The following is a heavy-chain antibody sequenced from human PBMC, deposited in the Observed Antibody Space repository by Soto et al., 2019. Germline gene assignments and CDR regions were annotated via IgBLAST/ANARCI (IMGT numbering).Heavy chain of an antibody. CDR2: IIPIIGVT. Sequence: QVQLVQSGAEVKRPGSSVKVSCESSGDTFNSYVISWVRQAPGQGLEWMGGIIPIIGVTHYAQKFQGRVTNSSPRSPGTAYMELTNLGFEEKGLYYCARESLGAKGADHWGQGTLVTVSS. J-gene: IGHJ4*02. D-gene: IGHD3-16*01. CDR3: ARESLGAKGADH. CDR1: GDTFNSYV. V-gene: IGHV1-69*17.